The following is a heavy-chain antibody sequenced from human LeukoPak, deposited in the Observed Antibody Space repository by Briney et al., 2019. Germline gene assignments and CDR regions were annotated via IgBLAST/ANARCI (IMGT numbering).Heavy chain of an antibody. Sequence: SETLSLICTVSGYSISSGYYWGWIRQPPGKGLEWIGSIYHSGSAYYNPSLKSRVTISVDTSKNQFSLKLSSVTATDTAVYYCASYYDSSGYYPFDYWGQGTLVTVSS. V-gene: IGHV4-38-2*02. J-gene: IGHJ4*02. CDR3: ASYYDSSGYYPFDY. CDR2: IYHSGSA. D-gene: IGHD3-22*01. CDR1: GYSISSGYY.